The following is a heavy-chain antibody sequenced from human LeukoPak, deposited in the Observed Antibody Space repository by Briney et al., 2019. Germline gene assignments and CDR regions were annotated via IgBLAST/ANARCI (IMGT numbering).Heavy chain of an antibody. Sequence: GGSLRLSCAASGFTFDDYAMQWVRQAPGKGLEWVSGISWNSGSIGYADSVKGRFTISRDNAKNSLYLQMNSLRAEDTALYYCAKDRVRYSSSWYPFDYWGQGTLVTVSS. J-gene: IGHJ4*02. CDR3: AKDRVRYSSSWYPFDY. CDR2: ISWNSGSI. CDR1: GFTFDDYA. D-gene: IGHD6-13*01. V-gene: IGHV3-9*01.